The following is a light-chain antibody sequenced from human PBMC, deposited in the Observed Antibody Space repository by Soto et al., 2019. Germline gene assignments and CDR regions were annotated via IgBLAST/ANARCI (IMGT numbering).Light chain of an antibody. J-gene: IGKJ5*01. V-gene: IGKV3-15*01. CDR2: GAS. CDR3: QQYNNWPIT. Sequence: EFVLTQSPATLSLSPGERATLSCRASQSVSSYLAWYQQKPGQAPRLLIYGASTRATGIPARFSGSGSGTEFTLTISSLQSEDFAVYYCQQYNNWPITFGQGTRLEIK. CDR1: QSVSSY.